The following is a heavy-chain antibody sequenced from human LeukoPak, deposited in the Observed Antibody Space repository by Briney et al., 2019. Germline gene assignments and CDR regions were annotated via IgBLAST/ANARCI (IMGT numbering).Heavy chain of an antibody. Sequence: ASVKVSCKASGYIFTSYGISWVRQAPGQGLEWMGIINPSGGSTSYAQKFQGRVTMTRDTSTSTVYMGLSSLRSEDTAVYYCARVLAGGSGSYGDYWGQGTLVTVSS. CDR1: GYIFTSYG. V-gene: IGHV1-46*01. D-gene: IGHD3-10*01. CDR2: INPSGGST. J-gene: IGHJ4*02. CDR3: ARVLAGGSGSYGDY.